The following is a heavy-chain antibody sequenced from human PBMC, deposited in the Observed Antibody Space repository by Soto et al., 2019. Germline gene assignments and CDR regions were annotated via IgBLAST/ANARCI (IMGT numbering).Heavy chain of an antibody. CDR1: GYTFTSYF. J-gene: IGHJ6*02. CDR3: ARQNYYSGMDV. V-gene: IGHV1-18*03. CDR2: ISAYNGNT. Sequence: QVQLVQSGAEVKKPGASVKVSCKASGYTFTSYFITWVRQAPGQGLEWMGWISAYNGNTNYAQMLQGRVTMTTDTSTATAYMEMTSLRSHDMAVYYCARQNYYSGMDVWGQGTTVTVSS.